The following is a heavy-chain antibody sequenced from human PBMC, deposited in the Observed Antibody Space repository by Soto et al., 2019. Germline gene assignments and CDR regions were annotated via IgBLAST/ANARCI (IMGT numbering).Heavy chain of an antibody. CDR2: ISATGGST. J-gene: IGHJ5*02. CDR1: GFTFSSYT. CDR3: AKGFIRDCGGDCTVDP. D-gene: IGHD2-21*02. Sequence: PGGSLRLSCAASGFTFSSYTMSWVRQAPGKGLEWVSGISATGGSTYYADSVKGRFTFSRDNSKNTLYLQMNSLRAEDTAVYYCAKGFIRDCGGDCTVDPWGQGTLVTVSS. V-gene: IGHV3-23*01.